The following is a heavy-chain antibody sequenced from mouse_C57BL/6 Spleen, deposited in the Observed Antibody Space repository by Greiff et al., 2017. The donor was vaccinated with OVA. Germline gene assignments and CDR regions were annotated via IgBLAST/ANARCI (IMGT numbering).Heavy chain of an antibody. D-gene: IGHD1-1*01. Sequence: VKLQESGPGMVKPSQSLSLTCTVTGYSITSGYDWHWIRHFPGNKLEWMGYISYSGSTNYNPSLKSRISITHDTSKNHFFLKLNSVTTEDTATYYCARDDYYGDFDYWGQGTTLTVSS. CDR2: ISYSGST. V-gene: IGHV3-1*01. CDR3: ARDDYYGDFDY. J-gene: IGHJ2*01. CDR1: GYSITSGYD.